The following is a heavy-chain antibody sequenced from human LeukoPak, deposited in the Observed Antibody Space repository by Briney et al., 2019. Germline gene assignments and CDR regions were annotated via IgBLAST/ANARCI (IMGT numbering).Heavy chain of an antibody. CDR2: IYYSGST. Sequence: SQTLSLTCTVSGGSISSGDYYWSWIRQPPGKGLEWIGYIYYSGSTYYNPSLKSRVTISVDTSKNQFSLKLSSVTAADTAVYYCAREDAPGDWFDPWGQGILVTVSS. V-gene: IGHV4-30-4*01. J-gene: IGHJ5*02. CDR1: GGSISSGDYY. CDR3: AREDAPGDWFDP. D-gene: IGHD2-8*01.